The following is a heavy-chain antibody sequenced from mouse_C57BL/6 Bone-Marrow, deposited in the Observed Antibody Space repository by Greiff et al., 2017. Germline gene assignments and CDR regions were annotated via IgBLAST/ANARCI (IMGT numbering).Heavy chain of an antibody. CDR3: ARDYGSSDWYFDV. CDR2: LYPRDGSN. D-gene: IGHD1-1*01. Sequence: QVQLQQSGPELVKPGASVKLSCKASGYTFTSYDINWVKQRPGQGLEWIGWLYPRDGSNKYNEKFQGKATLTVDTASSTAYMALHSLTSDDSAVYVCARDYGSSDWYFDVWGTGTTVTVSS. V-gene: IGHV1-85*01. J-gene: IGHJ1*03. CDR1: GYTFTSYD.